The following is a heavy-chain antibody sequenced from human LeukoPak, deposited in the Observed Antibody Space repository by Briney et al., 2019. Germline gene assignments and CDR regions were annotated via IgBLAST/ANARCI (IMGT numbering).Heavy chain of an antibody. CDR3: ARDYDILTGYGGGGFDI. J-gene: IGHJ3*02. Sequence: ASVKVSCKASGYTFTGYYMHWVRQAPGQGLEWMGWINPNSGGTNYAQKFQGRVTVTRDTSISTAYMELSRLRSDDTAVYYCARDYDILTGYGGGGFDIWGQGTMVSVSS. CDR1: GYTFTGYY. CDR2: INPNSGGT. D-gene: IGHD3-9*01. V-gene: IGHV1-2*02.